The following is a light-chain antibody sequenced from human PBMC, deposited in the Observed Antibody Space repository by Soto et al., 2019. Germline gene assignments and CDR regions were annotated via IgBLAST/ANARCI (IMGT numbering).Light chain of an antibody. CDR1: SSDVGDYNY. J-gene: IGLJ1*01. CDR2: EVS. Sequence: QSALTQPPSASGSPGQSVTISCTGTSSDVGDYNYVSWYQQHPGKAPKLMIYEVSKRPSGVPDRFSGSKSGNTASLTVSGIQAEDEADYYCSSYAGSLYVFGTGTK. V-gene: IGLV2-8*01. CDR3: SSYAGSLYV.